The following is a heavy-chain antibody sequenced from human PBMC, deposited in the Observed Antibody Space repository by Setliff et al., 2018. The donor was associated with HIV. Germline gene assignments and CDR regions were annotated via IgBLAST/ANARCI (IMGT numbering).Heavy chain of an antibody. Sequence: GGSLRLSCEASGFAFSSNAMSWVRQSPGKGLEWVSSLSDSDGTSTTYADSVKGRFTISRDNAKNTLYLQMNSLRGDDTAVYYCARDFKSGYVDYLGQGIPVTVSS. CDR2: LSDSDGTST. J-gene: IGHJ4*02. D-gene: IGHD2-15*01. CDR1: GFAFSSNA. CDR3: ARDFKSGYVDY. V-gene: IGHV3-23*01.